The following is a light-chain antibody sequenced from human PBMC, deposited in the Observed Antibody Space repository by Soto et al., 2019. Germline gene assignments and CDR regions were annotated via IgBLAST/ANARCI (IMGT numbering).Light chain of an antibody. CDR3: SSYAGSNAVV. V-gene: IGLV2-8*01. CDR2: EVS. CDR1: SSDVGGYNY. Sequence: QSVLTQPPSASGSPGQSATISCTGTSSDVGGYNYVSWYQQHPGKAPKLMIYEVSKRPSGVPDRFSGSKSGNTASLTVSGLQAEDEAYYYCSSYAGSNAVVFGGGTKLTVL. J-gene: IGLJ2*01.